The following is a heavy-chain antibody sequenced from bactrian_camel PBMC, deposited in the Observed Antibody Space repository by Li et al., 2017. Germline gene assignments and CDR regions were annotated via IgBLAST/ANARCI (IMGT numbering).Heavy chain of an antibody. CDR3: AADVSTPVALIYNGVRDPFGS. J-gene: IGHJ6*01. CDR2: IYSDGSNT. D-gene: IGHD1*01. V-gene: IGHV3-2*01. Sequence: HVQLVESGGGLVQPGGSLRLSCAYYGFTFSSYYMSWVRQAPGKGLEWVSSIYSDGSNTYYSDSVKGRFTISRDNPKNTLYLQMNSLKIGDTAMYYCAADVSTPVALIYNGVRDPFGSWGQGTQVTVS. CDR1: GFTFSSYY.